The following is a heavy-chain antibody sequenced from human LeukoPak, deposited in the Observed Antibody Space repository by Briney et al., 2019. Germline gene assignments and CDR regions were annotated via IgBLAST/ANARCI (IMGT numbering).Heavy chain of an antibody. D-gene: IGHD1-26*01. J-gene: IGHJ4*02. CDR1: GFTFNRYG. CDR2: ISDSGDTM. Sequence: PGGSLRLSCAASGFTFNRYGMSWVRQAPGKGLEWVSGISDSGDTMYYADSVKGRFTVSRDNAKNSLYLQMNSLRAEDTAIYYCARDNYSGSRYFDHWGQGTLVTVSS. CDR3: ARDNYSGSRYFDH. V-gene: IGHV3-48*04.